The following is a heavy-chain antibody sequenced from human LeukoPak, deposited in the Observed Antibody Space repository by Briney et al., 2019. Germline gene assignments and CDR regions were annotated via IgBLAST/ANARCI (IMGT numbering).Heavy chain of an antibody. D-gene: IGHD2-2*01. CDR1: GYTFTGYY. CDR2: INPNSGGT. J-gene: IGHJ4*02. V-gene: IGHV1-2*02. Sequence: ASVKASCKASGYTFTGYYMHWVRQAPGQGLEWMGWINPNSGGTNYAQKFQGRVTMTRDTSISTAYMELSRLRSDDTAVYYCARAEYQLPGPFDYWGQGTLVTVSS. CDR3: ARAEYQLPGPFDY.